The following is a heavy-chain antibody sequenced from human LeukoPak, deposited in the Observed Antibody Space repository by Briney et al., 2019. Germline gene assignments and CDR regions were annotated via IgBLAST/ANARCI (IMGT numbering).Heavy chain of an antibody. CDR2: MNPNSGNT. V-gene: IGHV1-8*03. Sequence: GASVKVSCKASGYTFTSYDINWVRQGTGQGLEWMGWMNPNSGNTGYAQKFQGRVTITRNTSISTAYMELSSLRSEDTAVYYCARGATRRLGPARYWGQGTLVTVSS. D-gene: IGHD1-1*01. CDR1: GYTFTSYD. CDR3: ARGATRRLGPARY. J-gene: IGHJ4*02.